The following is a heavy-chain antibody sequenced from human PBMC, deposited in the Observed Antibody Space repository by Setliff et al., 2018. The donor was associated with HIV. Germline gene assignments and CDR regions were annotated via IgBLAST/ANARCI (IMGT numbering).Heavy chain of an antibody. V-gene: IGHV1-2*02. CDR2: INPNDGGT. Sequence: ASVKVSCKASGYTFTGYYMHWIRQAPGRGLQWLGWINPNDGGTKVAQQFQGRVTITRDTSISTAFMHLSGLRSDDTAMYYCAREVKGDDFPFDNWGRGTLVTVSS. D-gene: IGHD3-3*01. CDR1: GYTFTGYY. CDR3: AREVKGDDFPFDN. J-gene: IGHJ4*02.